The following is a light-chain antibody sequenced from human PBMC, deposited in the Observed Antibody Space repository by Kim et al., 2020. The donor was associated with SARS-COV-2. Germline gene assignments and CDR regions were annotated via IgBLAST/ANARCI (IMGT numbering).Light chain of an antibody. Sequence: PGGRVTLTRASSTGGVARGYYPNWFQQKAGQAPRALILSTRNKHSCHPARVSGTLLGGKAALTLSGVQPEDEVEYYCLLFYGGARVFGGGTQLTVL. CDR1: TGGVARGYY. V-gene: IGLV7-43*01. CDR2: STR. J-gene: IGLJ2*01. CDR3: LLFYGGARV.